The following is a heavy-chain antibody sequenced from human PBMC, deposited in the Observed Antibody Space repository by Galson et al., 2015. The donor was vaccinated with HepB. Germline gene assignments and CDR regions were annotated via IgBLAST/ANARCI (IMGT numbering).Heavy chain of an antibody. J-gene: IGHJ4*02. D-gene: IGHD2-2*01. Sequence: SLRLSCAASGSTFSGSAIHWVRQTSGKGLEWVGLIRSRANSHATAYAASLKGRFTISRDDSKNTAYLHMNNLKTEDTAVYYCTRLGDLSGYSSSWGQGTLVTVSS. CDR3: TRLGDLSGYSSS. V-gene: IGHV3-73*01. CDR2: IRSRANSHAT. CDR1: GSTFSGSA.